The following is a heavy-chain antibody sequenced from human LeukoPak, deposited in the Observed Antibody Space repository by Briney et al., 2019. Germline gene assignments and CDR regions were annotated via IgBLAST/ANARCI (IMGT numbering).Heavy chain of an antibody. D-gene: IGHD5-18*01. CDR3: ARRRGYSYGYPSYFDY. CDR1: GGSISSSSYY. J-gene: IGHJ4*02. Sequence: SETLSLTYTVSGGSISSSSYYWGWIRRPPGKGLEWIGSIYYSGSTYYNPSLKSRVTISVDTSKNQFSLKLSSVTAADTAVYYCARRRGYSYGYPSYFDYWGQGTLVTVSS. V-gene: IGHV4-39*01. CDR2: IYYSGST.